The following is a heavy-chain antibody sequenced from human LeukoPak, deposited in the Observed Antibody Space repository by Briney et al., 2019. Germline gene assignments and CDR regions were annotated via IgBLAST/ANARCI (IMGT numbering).Heavy chain of an antibody. J-gene: IGHJ3*02. CDR1: GYTFTGYY. D-gene: IGHD2-2*01. Sequence: GASVKVSCKASGYTFTGYYMHWVRQAPGQGLEWMGWINPNSGGTNYAQKFQGRVTMTRDTSISTAYMELSRLRSDDTAGYYCARGGGGYCSSTSCYVLAFDIWGQGTMVTVSS. V-gene: IGHV1-2*02. CDR2: INPNSGGT. CDR3: ARGGGGYCSSTSCYVLAFDI.